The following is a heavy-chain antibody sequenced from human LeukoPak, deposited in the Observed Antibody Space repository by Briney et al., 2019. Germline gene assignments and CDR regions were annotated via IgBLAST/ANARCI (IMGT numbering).Heavy chain of an antibody. Sequence: GGSLRFSCAASGFTFSSYAMHWVRQAPGKGLEWVAVISYDGSNKYYADSVKGRFTISRDNSKNTLYLQMNSLRAEDTAVYYCARGTRIVVVVAAIDWGQGTLVTVSS. CDR2: ISYDGSNK. D-gene: IGHD2-15*01. CDR3: ARGTRIVVVVAAID. CDR1: GFTFSSYA. V-gene: IGHV3-30-3*01. J-gene: IGHJ4*02.